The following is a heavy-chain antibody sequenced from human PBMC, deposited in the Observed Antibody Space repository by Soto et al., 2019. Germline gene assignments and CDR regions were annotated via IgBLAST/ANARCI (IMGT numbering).Heavy chain of an antibody. V-gene: IGHV1-69*12. J-gene: IGHJ2*01. D-gene: IGHD2-21*02. CDR3: ARGVVVTANPNWYFDL. CDR1: GGTFSSYA. Sequence: QVQLVQSGAEVKKPGSSVKVSCKASGGTFSSYAISWVRQAPGQGLEWMGGIIPIFGTANYAQKFQGRVTITADESTSTAYMELSSLRSEDTDVYYCARGVVVTANPNWYFDLWGRGTLVTVSS. CDR2: IIPIFGTA.